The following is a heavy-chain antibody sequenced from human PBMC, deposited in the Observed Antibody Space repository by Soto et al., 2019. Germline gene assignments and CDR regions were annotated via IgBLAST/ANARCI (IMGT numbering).Heavy chain of an antibody. V-gene: IGHV5-51*01. Sequence: PGESLKISCKGSGYTFRSYWTAWVRQMPGKGLEWMGVIYPDDSDSRYSPSFQGQVTISVDKSISTAYLQWSSLKASDTAMYYCARQYVSVPTIPLLSYDYWGQGTLVTVSS. CDR3: ARQYVSVPTIPLLSYDY. J-gene: IGHJ4*02. D-gene: IGHD5-12*01. CDR2: IYPDDSDS. CDR1: GYTFRSYW.